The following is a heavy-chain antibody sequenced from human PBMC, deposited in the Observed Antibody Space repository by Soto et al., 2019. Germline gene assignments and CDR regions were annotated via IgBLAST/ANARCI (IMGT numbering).Heavy chain of an antibody. CDR3: AKSPLWFGELLLGDCWFDP. V-gene: IGHV4-61*01. CDR1: GGSVSSGSYF. CDR2: THYSGST. J-gene: IGHJ5*02. D-gene: IGHD3-10*01. Sequence: PSETLSLTCTVSGGSVSSGSYFWSWIRQPPGKGLEWVVFTHYSGSTNYSPSLRSRVTTSVDTSRNQFSLSLTSVTAADTAVYYCAKSPLWFGELLLGDCWFDPWGQGTLVTVSS.